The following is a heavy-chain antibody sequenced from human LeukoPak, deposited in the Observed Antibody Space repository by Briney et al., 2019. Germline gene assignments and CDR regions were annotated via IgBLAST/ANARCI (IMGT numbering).Heavy chain of an antibody. D-gene: IGHD2-15*01. Sequence: SETLSLTCTVSGGSISSSTYYWGWIRQPPGKGLEWIGSIYYSGSTYYNPSLKSRVTISVDTSKNQFSLKLSSVTAADTAVYYCAKDPLVVAATRYFDYWGQGTLVTVSS. CDR3: AKDPLVVAATRYFDY. CDR2: IYYSGST. V-gene: IGHV4-39*02. CDR1: GGSISSSTYY. J-gene: IGHJ4*02.